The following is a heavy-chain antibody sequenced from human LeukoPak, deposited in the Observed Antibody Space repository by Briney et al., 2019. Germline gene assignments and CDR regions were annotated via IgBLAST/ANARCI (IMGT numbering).Heavy chain of an antibody. J-gene: IGHJ5*02. CDR2: ISGSGGST. D-gene: IGHD3-10*01. Sequence: PGGSLRLSCAASGFTFSSYAMSWVRQAPGKGLEWVSAISGSGGSTYYADSVKGRFTISRDNSKNTLYLQMNSLRAEDTAVYYCAKDPSYLWFGELSAWFDPWGHGTLVTVSS. CDR3: AKDPSYLWFGELSAWFDP. V-gene: IGHV3-23*01. CDR1: GFTFSSYA.